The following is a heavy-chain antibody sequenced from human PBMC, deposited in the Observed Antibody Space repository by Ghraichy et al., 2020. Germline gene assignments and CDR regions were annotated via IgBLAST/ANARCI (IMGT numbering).Heavy chain of an antibody. J-gene: IGHJ4*02. CDR1: GYTFTSYD. V-gene: IGHV1-8*01. D-gene: IGHD3-3*01. CDR2: MNPNSGNT. Sequence: ASVKVSCKASGYTFTSYDINWVRQATGQGLEWMGWMNPNSGNTGYAQKFQGRVTMTRTTSISTAYMELSSLTSEDTAVYYCARGYDFWSGYYTGWGQGTLVTVSS. CDR3: ARGYDFWSGYYTG.